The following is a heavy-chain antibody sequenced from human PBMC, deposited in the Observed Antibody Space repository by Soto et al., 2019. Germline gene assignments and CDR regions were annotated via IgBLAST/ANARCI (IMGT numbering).Heavy chain of an antibody. CDR3: ARGRYCSGTSCYTDYYFGLDV. CDR2: VSFDGSNK. J-gene: IGHJ6*02. V-gene: IGHV3-30-3*01. CDR1: GFTFSIYA. Sequence: GGSLRLSCAASGFTFSIYALHWVRQAPGKGLEWVAVVSFDGSNKLYADSVKGRSTISRDNSKNTLYVQMNSLRGEDTAVYYCARGRYCSGTSCYTDYYFGLDVWGQGTTVTVSS. D-gene: IGHD2-2*02.